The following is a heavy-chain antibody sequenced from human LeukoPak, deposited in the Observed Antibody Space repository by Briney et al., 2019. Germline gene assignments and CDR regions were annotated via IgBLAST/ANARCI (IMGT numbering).Heavy chain of an antibody. Sequence: KPSETLSLTCTVSGGSISSSPYYWGWVRQPPGKGLEWIASIYRSGSTFYDPSLKSRVTVSIDTSKNQFSLRPNSVTSADTAVYFCARGPDYSTSYAANWFDPWGQGTLVTVSS. V-gene: IGHV4-39*01. J-gene: IGHJ5*02. CDR2: IYRSGST. CDR1: GGSISSSPYY. CDR3: ARGPDYSTSYAANWFDP. D-gene: IGHD6-13*01.